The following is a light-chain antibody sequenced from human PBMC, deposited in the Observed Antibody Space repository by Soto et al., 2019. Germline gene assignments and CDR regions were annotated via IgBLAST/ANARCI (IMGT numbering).Light chain of an antibody. Sequence: EIVLTQSPATLSLSPGERATLSCRASQSVSSYLAWYKQKPGQAPRLLIYDASNRATGIPARFSGSASGTDFTLTISSLEPEDFAVYYCQQRSNWPPLTFGGGTKVEIK. V-gene: IGKV3-11*01. CDR1: QSVSSY. CDR3: QQRSNWPPLT. CDR2: DAS. J-gene: IGKJ4*01.